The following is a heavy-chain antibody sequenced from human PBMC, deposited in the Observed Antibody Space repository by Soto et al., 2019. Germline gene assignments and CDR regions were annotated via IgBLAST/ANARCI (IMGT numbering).Heavy chain of an antibody. D-gene: IGHD6-6*01. V-gene: IGHV4-59*01. Sequence: SETLSLTCTVSGGSISSYYWSWIRQPPGKGLEWIGYIYDSGSTNYNPSLRSRVIISVDTSKNQFSLKVSSVTAADTAVYYCAREGGDAARYYYYGMDVWGQGTTVTVSS. CDR3: AREGGDAARYYYYGMDV. J-gene: IGHJ6*02. CDR2: IYDSGST. CDR1: GGSISSYY.